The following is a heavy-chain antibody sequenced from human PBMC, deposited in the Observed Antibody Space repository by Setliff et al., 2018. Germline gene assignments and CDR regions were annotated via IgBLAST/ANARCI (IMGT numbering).Heavy chain of an antibody. CDR3: ARVSSYGSGSYYYYYYGMDV. CDR1: GGSISSRSYY. CDR2: IYYSGST. J-gene: IGHJ6*02. V-gene: IGHV4-39*07. D-gene: IGHD3-10*01. Sequence: HPSETLSLTCTVSGGSISSRSYYWGWNRQPPGKGLEWIGSIYYSGSTYYKPSLKSRVTISVDTSKNQFSLKLSSVTAADTAVYYCARVSSYGSGSYYYYYYGMDVWGQGTTVTVSS.